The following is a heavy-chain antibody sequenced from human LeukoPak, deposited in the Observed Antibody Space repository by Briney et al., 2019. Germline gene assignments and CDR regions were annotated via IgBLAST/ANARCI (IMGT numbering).Heavy chain of an antibody. Sequence: GGSLRLSCAASGFTFSSYAMSWVRQAPGKGLEWVSAISGSGGSTYYADSVKGRFTISRDNSKNTLYLQMNSLRAEDTAVYYCAKGPWRYYDSSGYYYEDYWGQGTLVTVSS. CDR2: ISGSGGST. CDR1: GFTFSSYA. D-gene: IGHD3-22*01. CDR3: AKGPWRYYDSSGYYYEDY. J-gene: IGHJ4*02. V-gene: IGHV3-23*01.